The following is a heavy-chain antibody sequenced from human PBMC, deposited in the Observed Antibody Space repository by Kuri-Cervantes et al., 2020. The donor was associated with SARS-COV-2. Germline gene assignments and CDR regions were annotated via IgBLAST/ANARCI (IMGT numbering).Heavy chain of an antibody. Sequence: GESLMISCVASGSTFSSYWIHWVRQAPWKGLVWVARISSDGTGTNYADSVKGRFTISRDNAKDTVYVQMNSLRVDDTAVYYCASDWAPSSWYHIDYWSQGTLVTVSS. D-gene: IGHD6-13*01. J-gene: IGHJ4*02. CDR3: ASDWAPSSWYHIDY. V-gene: IGHV3-74*01. CDR2: ISSDGTGT. CDR1: GSTFSSYW.